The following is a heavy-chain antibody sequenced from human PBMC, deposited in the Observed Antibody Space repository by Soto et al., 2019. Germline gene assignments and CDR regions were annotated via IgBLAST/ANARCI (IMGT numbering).Heavy chain of an antibody. V-gene: IGHV1-18*01. D-gene: IGHD3-10*01. CDR3: ATVYGSGSYFVDYYGMDV. J-gene: IGHJ6*02. CDR2: ISAYNGNT. Sequence: GASVKVSCKASGYTFTSYGISWVRQAPGQGLEWMGWISAYNGNTNYAQKLQGRVTMTTDTSTRTAYMDLRSLRSDDTAVYYCATVYGSGSYFVDYYGMDVWGQGTTVTVSS. CDR1: GYTFTSYG.